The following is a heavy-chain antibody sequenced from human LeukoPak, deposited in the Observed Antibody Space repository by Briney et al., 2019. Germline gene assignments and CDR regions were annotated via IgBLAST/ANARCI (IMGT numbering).Heavy chain of an antibody. CDR2: ICSSGSTI. CDR1: GFTFSSYE. J-gene: IGHJ3*02. D-gene: IGHD5-18*01. V-gene: IGHV3-48*03. CDR3: ARAGGYSYGYGGFI. Sequence: GGSLRLSCAASGFTFSSYEMNWVRQAPGKGLEWVSYICSSGSTIYYADSVKGRFTISRDNAKNSLYLQMNSLRAEDTAVYYCARAGGYSYGYGGFIWGQGTMVTVSS.